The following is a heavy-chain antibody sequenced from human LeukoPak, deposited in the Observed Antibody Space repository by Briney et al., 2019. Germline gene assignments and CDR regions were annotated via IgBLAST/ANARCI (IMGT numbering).Heavy chain of an antibody. V-gene: IGHV1-2*02. CDR2: INPNNGAT. CDR1: GYTFTSYY. CDR3: ARDLTTYSPDVVY. Sequence: ASVKVSCKTSGYTFTSYYMHWLRQAPGQGIEWMGWINPNNGATHYAQKFQGRVTLTRDTSISTVYMELSRLTSDDTAVYYCARDLTTYSPDVVYWGLGTLVTVSS. J-gene: IGHJ4*02. D-gene: IGHD1-26*01.